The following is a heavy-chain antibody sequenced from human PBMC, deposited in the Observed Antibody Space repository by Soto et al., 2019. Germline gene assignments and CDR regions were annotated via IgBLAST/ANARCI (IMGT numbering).Heavy chain of an antibody. V-gene: IGHV3-23*01. D-gene: IGHD2-21*02. CDR2: ISGSGGST. Sequence: EVQLLESGGGLVQPGGSLRLSCAASGFTFSSYAMSWVRQAPGKGLEWVSAISGSGGSTYYADSVKGRFTISRDNSKNTLYLQMNSLRAEDTSVYYCAKDRGNRLVVTAGGQGTLVTVSS. J-gene: IGHJ4*02. CDR3: AKDRGNRLVVTA. CDR1: GFTFSSYA.